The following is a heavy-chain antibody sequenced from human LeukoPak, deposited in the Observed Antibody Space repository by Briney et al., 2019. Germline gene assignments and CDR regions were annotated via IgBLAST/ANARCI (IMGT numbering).Heavy chain of an antibody. Sequence: SGGSLRLSCAASGFTFSNYVMSWVRQAPGKGLEWVSAISESGATTYSADSLKGRFTISRDNSKNTLSLQMSSLRVEDTAVYYCARDRRTLDAFDIWGQGTMGAVPS. D-gene: IGHD2-2*01. CDR1: GFTFSNYV. CDR2: ISESGATT. J-gene: IGHJ3*02. V-gene: IGHV3-23*01. CDR3: ARDRRTLDAFDI.